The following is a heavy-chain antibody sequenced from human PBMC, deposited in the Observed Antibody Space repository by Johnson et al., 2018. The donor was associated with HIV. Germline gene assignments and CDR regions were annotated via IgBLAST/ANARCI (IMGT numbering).Heavy chain of an antibody. CDR2: ISGSGGST. J-gene: IGHJ3*02. CDR1: GFTFSSYA. Sequence: EQLVESGGGLVQPGGSLRLSCAASGFTFSSYAMRWVCQAPGKGLEWVSAISGSGGSTYYADSVKGRFTISRDNSKNTLYLQMNSLRAEDTAVYYCARRAYYYDSSGYYSHAFDIWGQGTMVTVSS. D-gene: IGHD3-22*01. CDR3: ARRAYYYDSSGYYSHAFDI. V-gene: IGHV3-23*04.